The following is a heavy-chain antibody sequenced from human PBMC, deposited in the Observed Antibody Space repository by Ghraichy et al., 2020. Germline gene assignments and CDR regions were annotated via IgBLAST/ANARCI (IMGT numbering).Heavy chain of an antibody. CDR2: IDQDGSEK. Sequence: GGSLRLSCAASGFTFSGYWMSWVRQAPGKGLEWVANIDQDGSEKYYVDSVRGRFTISRDNVKNSLYLQMNSLRADDTALYYCARADAYSGDYWCQGTLVTVSS. CDR1: GFTFSGYW. CDR3: ARADAYSGDY. V-gene: IGHV3-7*03. D-gene: IGHD1-26*01. J-gene: IGHJ4*02.